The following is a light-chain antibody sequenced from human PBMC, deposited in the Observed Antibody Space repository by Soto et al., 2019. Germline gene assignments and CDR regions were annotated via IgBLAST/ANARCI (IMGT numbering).Light chain of an antibody. CDR2: DVS. V-gene: IGLV2-11*01. CDR3: CSYAGSYTLGV. J-gene: IGLJ1*01. Sequence: QSVLTQPRSVSGSPGQSVTISCTGTSSDVGGYNYVSWYQQHPGKAPKLMIYDVSKRPSGVPDRFSGSKSGNTASLTISGLQAEYEADYYCCSYAGSYTLGVFGTGTKLTVL. CDR1: SSDVGGYNY.